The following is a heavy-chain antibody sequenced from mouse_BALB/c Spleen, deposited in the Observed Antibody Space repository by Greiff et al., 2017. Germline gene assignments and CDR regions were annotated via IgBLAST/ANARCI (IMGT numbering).Heavy chain of an antibody. CDR1: GYSFTSYW. D-gene: IGHD1-1*01. J-gene: IGHJ3*01. CDR2: IYPGNSDT. CDR3: TRDYGSRAWFAY. V-gene: IGHV1-5*01. Sequence: EVPAEQSGTVLARPGASVKMSCKASGYSFTSYWMHWVKQRPGQGLEWIGAIYPGNSDTSYNQKFKGKAKLTAVTSASTAYMELSSLTNEDSAVYYCTRDYGSRAWFAYWGQGTLVTVSA.